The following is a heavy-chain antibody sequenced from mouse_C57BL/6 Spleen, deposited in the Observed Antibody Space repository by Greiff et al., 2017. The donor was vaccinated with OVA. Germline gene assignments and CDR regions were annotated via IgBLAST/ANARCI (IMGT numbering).Heavy chain of an antibody. CDR1: GFTFSDYG. Sequence: EVMLVESGGGLVKPGGSLKLSCAASGFTFSDYGMHWVRQAPEKGLEWVAYISSGSSTIYYADKVKGRFTISRDNAKNTLFLQMTSLRAEDTAMYYCARTTTVAYYFDYWGQGTTLTVSS. CDR2: ISSGSSTI. CDR3: ARTTTVAYYFDY. J-gene: IGHJ2*01. V-gene: IGHV5-17*01. D-gene: IGHD1-1*01.